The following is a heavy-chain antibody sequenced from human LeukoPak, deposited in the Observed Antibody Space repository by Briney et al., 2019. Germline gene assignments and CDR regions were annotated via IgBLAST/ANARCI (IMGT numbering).Heavy chain of an antibody. J-gene: IGHJ4*02. Sequence: GGSLRLSCAASGFTFSDCYMSWIRQAPGKGLEWVSYISSSGSTIYYADSVKGRFTISRDNAKNSLYLQMNSLRAEDTAVYYCARDNGSGWYGDYFDYWGQGTLVTVSS. D-gene: IGHD6-19*01. CDR1: GFTFSDCY. V-gene: IGHV3-11*01. CDR3: ARDNGSGWYGDYFDY. CDR2: ISSSGSTI.